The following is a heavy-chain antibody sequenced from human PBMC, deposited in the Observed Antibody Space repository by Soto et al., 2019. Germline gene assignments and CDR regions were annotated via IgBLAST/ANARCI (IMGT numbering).Heavy chain of an antibody. D-gene: IGHD5-18*01. J-gene: IGHJ4*02. V-gene: IGHV1-69*02. CDR1: GGTFSSYT. CDR3: APHTLDTGMPSGY. Sequence: QVQLVQSGAEVKKPGSSVKVSCKASGGTFSSYTISWVRQAPGQGLEWMGRIIPILGIANYAQKFQGRVTITADKSTSTAYMELSSLRSEDTAVYYCAPHTLDTGMPSGYWGQGTLVTVSS. CDR2: IIPILGIA.